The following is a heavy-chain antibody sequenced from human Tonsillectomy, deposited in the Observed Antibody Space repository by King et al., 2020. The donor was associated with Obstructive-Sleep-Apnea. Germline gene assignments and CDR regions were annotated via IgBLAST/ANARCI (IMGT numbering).Heavy chain of an antibody. D-gene: IGHD2-2*01. V-gene: IGHV3-7*03. CDR2: IKQEGSER. CDR1: GFTFTSYW. J-gene: IGHJ4*02. CDR3: AVSRTFYY. Sequence: VQLVESGGGLVQPGGSLRLSCAASGFTFTSYWMSWVRQAPGKGLGWVANIKQEGSERYYVDSVKGRFTISRDNAKNSLYLQMNSLRAEDTAVYYCAVSRTFYYWGQGTLVTVSS.